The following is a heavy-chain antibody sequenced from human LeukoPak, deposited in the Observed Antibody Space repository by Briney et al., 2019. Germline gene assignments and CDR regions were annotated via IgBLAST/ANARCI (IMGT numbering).Heavy chain of an antibody. J-gene: IGHJ3*02. CDR1: GFIFSSDV. Sequence: GGSLRLSCAASGFIFSSDVMSWVRQAPGKGLEWVGRIKSKTDGGTTDYAAPVKGRFTISRDDSKNTLYLQMNSLKTEDTAVYYCTTDHYDSITYAFDIWGQGTMVTVSS. CDR3: TTDHYDSITYAFDI. V-gene: IGHV3-15*01. CDR2: IKSKTDGGTT. D-gene: IGHD3-22*01.